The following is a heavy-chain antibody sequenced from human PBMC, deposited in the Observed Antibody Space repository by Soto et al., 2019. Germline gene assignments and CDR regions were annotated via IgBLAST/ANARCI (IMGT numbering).Heavy chain of an antibody. CDR2: IYNDGTYS. D-gene: IGHD3-10*01. CDR1: GFIFKMYW. V-gene: IGHV3-74*01. CDR3: TRGPRAISTGTGAY. Sequence: EVQLVESGGGLVPPGGSVRLSCAASGFIFKMYWMHWVRQSPGKGLVWISRIYNDGTYSDYADSVRGRFTISRDNVNDNLYLQMNNLRAEDSGLYYCTRGPRAISTGTGAYWGQGTQVTVSS. J-gene: IGHJ4*02.